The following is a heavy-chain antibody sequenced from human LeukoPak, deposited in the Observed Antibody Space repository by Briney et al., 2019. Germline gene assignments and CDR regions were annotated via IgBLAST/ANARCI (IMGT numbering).Heavy chain of an antibody. D-gene: IGHD5-18*01. CDR1: GFSFSTYG. CDR3: APGYYYFDY. J-gene: IGHJ4*02. Sequence: PGGSLRLSCAASGFSFSTYGMHWVRQAPGKGLEWVALISYDGGTKYYADSVKGRFTISRDNSKNTLYLQMNSLRAEDTAVYYCAPGYYYFDYWGQGTLVTFSS. V-gene: IGHV3-30*03. CDR2: ISYDGGTK.